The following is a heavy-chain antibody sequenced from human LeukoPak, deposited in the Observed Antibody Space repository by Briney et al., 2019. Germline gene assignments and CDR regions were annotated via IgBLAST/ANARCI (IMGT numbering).Heavy chain of an antibody. V-gene: IGHV4-39*01. J-gene: IGHJ6*03. Sequence: SETLSLTCTVSGGSISSSSYYWGWIRQPPGKRLGWIGSIYYSWSTYYNPSLKSRVTISVDTSKNQFSLKLSSVTAAATAVYYCARLTGEYCSSTSCYYYYYYYMDVWGKGTTVTISS. CDR3: ARLTGEYCSSTSCYYYYYYYMDV. CDR1: GGSISSSSYY. CDR2: IYYSWST. D-gene: IGHD2-2*01.